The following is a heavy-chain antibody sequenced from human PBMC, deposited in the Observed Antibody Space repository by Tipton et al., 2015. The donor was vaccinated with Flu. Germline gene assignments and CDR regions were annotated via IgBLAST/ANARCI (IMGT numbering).Heavy chain of an antibody. CDR3: ARDWEYYDILTGYRYFYGMDV. J-gene: IGHJ6*02. V-gene: IGHV1-8*01. D-gene: IGHD3-9*01. CDR1: GYTFTSYD. Sequence: QVQLVQSGAEVKKPGASVKVSCKASGYTFTSYDINWVRQATGQGLEWMGWMNPNSGNTGYAQKFQGRVTMTRNTSISTAYMELGILRSEDTAVYYCARDWEYYDILTGYRYFYGMDVWGQGTTVTVSS. CDR2: MNPNSGNT.